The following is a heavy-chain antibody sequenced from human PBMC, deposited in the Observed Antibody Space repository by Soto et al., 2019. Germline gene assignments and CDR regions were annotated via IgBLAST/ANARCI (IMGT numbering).Heavy chain of an antibody. Sequence: PSETLSLTCTVSGGSISSSSYYWGWIRQPPGKGLEWIGSIYYSGSTYYNPSLKSRVTISVDTSKNQFSLKLSSVTAADTAVYYCASSRDRGSFWSGYYRGGIGYWGQGTLVTVSS. D-gene: IGHD3-3*01. V-gene: IGHV4-39*01. CDR1: GGSISSSSYY. CDR3: ASSRDRGSFWSGYYRGGIGY. CDR2: IYYSGST. J-gene: IGHJ4*02.